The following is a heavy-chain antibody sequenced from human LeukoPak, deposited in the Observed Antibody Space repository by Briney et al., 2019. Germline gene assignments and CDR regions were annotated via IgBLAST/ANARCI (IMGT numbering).Heavy chain of an antibody. CDR2: IYSGGTT. CDR1: GFTVSSNY. CDR3: ARIDGSDDY. D-gene: IGHD5-24*01. J-gene: IGHJ4*02. V-gene: IGHV3-53*01. Sequence: PGGSLRLSCAASGFTVSSNYMSWVRQAPGKGLEWVSVIYSGGTTYYSDSVRGRFTISRDNSKNTLYLQMNSLTADDTAVYYCARIDGSDDYWGQATLVTVSS.